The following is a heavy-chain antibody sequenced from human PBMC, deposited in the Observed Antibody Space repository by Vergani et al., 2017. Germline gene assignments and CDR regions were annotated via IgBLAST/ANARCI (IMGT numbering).Heavy chain of an antibody. J-gene: IGHJ3*01. Sequence: QITLRESGPTLVKPPQTPTLPGTFSGFSPTPGGGGVGWIRKPPGRALEWLAFVYWNDDGRYSPSLKSRVTITKDTSKNEVILTMATMDPVDTATYYCVHRLGYFDWDGAFDVWGPGTMVTVSS. D-gene: IGHD3-9*01. V-gene: IGHV2-5*01. CDR1: GFSPTPGGGG. CDR2: VYWNDDG. CDR3: VHRLGYFDWDGAFDV.